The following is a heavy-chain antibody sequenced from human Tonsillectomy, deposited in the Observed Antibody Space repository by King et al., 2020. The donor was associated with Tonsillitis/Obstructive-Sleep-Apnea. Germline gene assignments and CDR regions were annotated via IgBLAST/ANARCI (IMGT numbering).Heavy chain of an antibody. CDR1: GGSISSYY. CDR2: IHYMGST. CDR3: ARGGTIFGVVDY. Sequence: QLQESGPGLVKPSETLSLTCTVSGGSISSYYWSSIRHPPGKGLWWIAYIHYMGSTNYHPSLKRRVTISVDTSKNQFSLKLSSVTAADTAVYYCARGGTIFGVVDYWGQGTLVTVSS. D-gene: IGHD3-3*01. V-gene: IGHV4-59*01. J-gene: IGHJ4*02.